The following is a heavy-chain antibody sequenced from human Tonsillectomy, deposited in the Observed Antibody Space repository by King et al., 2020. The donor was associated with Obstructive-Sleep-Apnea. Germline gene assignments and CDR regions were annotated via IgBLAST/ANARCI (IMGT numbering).Heavy chain of an antibody. D-gene: IGHD3-16*01. CDR1: GFTFSGYW. J-gene: IGHJ4*02. CDR3: ARDALGGSSDY. V-gene: IGHV3-74*01. CDR2: INTDGSAT. Sequence: VQLVESGGGLVQPGGSLRLSCAASGFTFSGYWMHWVRQAPGKGLVWVSRINTDGSATHYADSVKGRFTISRDNAKNTLYLQMNSLGAEDTAVYYCARDALGGSSDYWGQGTLVTVSS.